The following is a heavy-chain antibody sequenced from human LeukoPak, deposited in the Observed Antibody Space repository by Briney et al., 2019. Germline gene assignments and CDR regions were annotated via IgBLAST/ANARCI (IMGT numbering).Heavy chain of an antibody. D-gene: IGHD3-22*01. CDR3: AKDRTRYYYDSSGYYYVGLL. CDR1: GFTFSSYG. CDR2: IRYDGSNK. V-gene: IGHV3-30*02. Sequence: GGSLRLSCAASGFTFSSYGMHWVRQAPGKGLEWVAFIRYDGSNKYYADSVKGRFTISRDNSKNTLYLQMNSLRAEDTAVYYCAKDRTRYYYDSSGYYYVGLLWGQGTLVTVSS. J-gene: IGHJ4*02.